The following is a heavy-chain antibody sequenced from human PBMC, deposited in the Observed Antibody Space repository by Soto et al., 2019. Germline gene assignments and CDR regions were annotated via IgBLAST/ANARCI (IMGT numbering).Heavy chain of an antibody. V-gene: IGHV3-30-3*01. J-gene: IGHJ6*02. CDR3: ARDSGDFWSGYYAYYYYYGMDV. CDR1: GFTFSCYA. D-gene: IGHD3-3*01. Sequence: GGSLRLSCAASGFTFSCYAMHWVRQAPGKGLEWVAVISYDGSNKYYADSVKGRFTISRDNPKNTLYLQMNSLRAEDTAVYYCARDSGDFWSGYYAYYYYYGMDVWGQGTTVTVSS. CDR2: ISYDGSNK.